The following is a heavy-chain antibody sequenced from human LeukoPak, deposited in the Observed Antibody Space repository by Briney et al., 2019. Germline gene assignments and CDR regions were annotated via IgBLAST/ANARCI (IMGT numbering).Heavy chain of an antibody. V-gene: IGHV1-46*01. Sequence: GASVKVSCKASGYTFTSYYMHWVRQAPGQGLEWMGIINPRGGSTSYAQKFQGRVTMTRDTSTSTVYMELSSLRSEDTAVYYCARGFWNYYDSSGYEGYWGQGTLVTVSS. CDR3: ARGFWNYYDSSGYEGY. CDR1: GYTFTSYY. CDR2: INPRGGST. J-gene: IGHJ4*02. D-gene: IGHD3-22*01.